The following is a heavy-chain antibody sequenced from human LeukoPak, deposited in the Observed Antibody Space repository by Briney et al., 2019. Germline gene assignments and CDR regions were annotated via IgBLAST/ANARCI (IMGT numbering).Heavy chain of an antibody. CDR1: GFTFSSYG. Sequence: GGSLRLSCAASGFTFSSYGMHWVRQAPGKGLEWVAVIWYDGSNKYYADSVKGRFTISRDNSKNTLYLQMNSLRAEDTAVYYCATTRYCSGGSCYSPYYYYYMDVWGKGTTVTVSS. D-gene: IGHD2-15*01. CDR2: IWYDGSNK. V-gene: IGHV3-33*01. J-gene: IGHJ6*03. CDR3: ATTRYCSGGSCYSPYYYYYMDV.